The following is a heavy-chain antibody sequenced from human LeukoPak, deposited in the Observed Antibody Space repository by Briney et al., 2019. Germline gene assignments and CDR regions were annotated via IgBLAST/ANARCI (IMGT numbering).Heavy chain of an antibody. Sequence: PSETLSLTCTVSGDTIASYYWSWIRQPPGKGLECIGYIYVSGDTNYNPSLEGRATMSLDTSNNQFSLRLNSVTAADTAVYLCARTARRFDDWGQGILVTVSS. J-gene: IGHJ4*02. CDR1: GDTIASYY. D-gene: IGHD2-21*02. CDR3: ARTARRFDD. V-gene: IGHV4-59*08. CDR2: IYVSGDT.